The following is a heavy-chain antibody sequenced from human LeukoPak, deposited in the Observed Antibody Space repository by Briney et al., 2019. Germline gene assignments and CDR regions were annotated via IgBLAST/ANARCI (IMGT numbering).Heavy chain of an antibody. Sequence: GGFPRLSCAASGFTFSRHWMHWVRQAPGKGLVWVSRINSDGSSTSNADSVKGRFTISRDNAKNTLYLQMNSLRAEDTAVYYCGRSGNYPPRIDFWGQGTLVTVSS. CDR1: GFTFSRHW. CDR3: GRSGNYPPRIDF. D-gene: IGHD1-26*01. V-gene: IGHV3-74*01. J-gene: IGHJ4*02. CDR2: INSDGSST.